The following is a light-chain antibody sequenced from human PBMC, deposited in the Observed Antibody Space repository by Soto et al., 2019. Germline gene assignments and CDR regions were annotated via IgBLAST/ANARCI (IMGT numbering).Light chain of an antibody. Sequence: EIVMTQSPATLSVSPGERATLSCRASQSVSSNLAWYQQKPGQAPRLLIYGASTRATGIPARFSGSGSGTEFTLNISSLQSEDFAVYYCQQYNNWPPRFTFGPGTKVDI. J-gene: IGKJ3*01. V-gene: IGKV3-15*01. CDR3: QQYNNWPPRFT. CDR2: GAS. CDR1: QSVSSN.